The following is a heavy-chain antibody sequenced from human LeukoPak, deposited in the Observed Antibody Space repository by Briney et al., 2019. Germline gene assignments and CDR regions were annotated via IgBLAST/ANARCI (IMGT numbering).Heavy chain of an antibody. D-gene: IGHD2-2*01. Sequence: GRSLRLSCAASGFTFDDYAMHWVRQARGKGLEWVSGISWNSGSIGYADSVKGRFTISRDNAKNSLYLQMNSLRAEDTALYYCAKGSYQLLSTFDYWGQGTLVTVSS. V-gene: IGHV3-9*01. CDR1: GFTFDDYA. CDR2: ISWNSGSI. J-gene: IGHJ4*02. CDR3: AKGSYQLLSTFDY.